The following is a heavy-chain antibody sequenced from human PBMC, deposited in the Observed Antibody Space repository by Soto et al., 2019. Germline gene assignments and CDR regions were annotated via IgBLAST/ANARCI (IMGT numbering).Heavy chain of an antibody. J-gene: IGHJ6*03. CDR2: ISSSSSYI. CDR3: ARRMGYCSGASCYAPYYYMAV. Sequence: GGSLRLSCAASGFTFSSYSMNWVRQAPGKGLEWVSSISSSSSYIYYADSVKGRFTISRDNAKNSLYLQMNSLRAEDTAVYYCARRMGYCSGASCYAPYYYMAVWGKGTTVTVSS. V-gene: IGHV3-21*01. CDR1: GFTFSSYS. D-gene: IGHD2-15*01.